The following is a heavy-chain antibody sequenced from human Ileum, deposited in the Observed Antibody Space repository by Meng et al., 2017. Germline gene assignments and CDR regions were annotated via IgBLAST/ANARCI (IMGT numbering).Heavy chain of an antibody. J-gene: IGHJ4*02. Sequence: VHLQESRPGRVKPSGTRSLTCAVSGDSISSGNWWNWVRQSPGKGLEWIGEIFHGGTTNYNPSLKNRVTLLMDKSKNQFSLQLTSVTAADTAVFYCARGIGDIRVGFDYWGQGILVTVSS. D-gene: IGHD5-12*01. CDR3: ARGIGDIRVGFDY. V-gene: IGHV4-4*02. CDR1: GDSISSGNW. CDR2: IFHGGTT.